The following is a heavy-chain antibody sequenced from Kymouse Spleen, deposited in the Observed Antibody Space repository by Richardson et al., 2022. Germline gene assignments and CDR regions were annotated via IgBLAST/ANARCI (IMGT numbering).Heavy chain of an antibody. V-gene: IGHV3-15*01. Sequence: EVQLVESGGGLVKPGGSLRLSCAASGFTFSNAWMSWVRQAPGKGLEWVGRIKSKTDGGTTDYAAPVKGRFTISRDDSKNTLYLQMNSLKTEDTAVYYCTTDWGSGWPYYYYYGMDVWGQGTTVTVSS. CDR3: TTDWGSGWPYYYYYGMDV. D-gene: IGHD6-19*01. CDR1: GFTFSNAW. J-gene: IGHJ6*02. CDR2: IKSKTDGGTT.